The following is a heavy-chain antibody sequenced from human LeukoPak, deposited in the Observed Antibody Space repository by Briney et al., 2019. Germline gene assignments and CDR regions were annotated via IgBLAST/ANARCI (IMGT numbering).Heavy chain of an antibody. J-gene: IGHJ3*02. CDR1: GFTFSSYG. CDR2: ISGSGGST. D-gene: IGHD3-10*01. CDR3: AKHHTYTMVRGVTPDAFDI. V-gene: IGHV3-23*01. Sequence: PGGSLRLSCAASGFTFSSYGMSWVRQAPGKGLEWVSAISGSGGSTYYADSVKGRFTISRDNSKNTLYLQMNSLRAEDTAVYYCAKHHTYTMVRGVTPDAFDIRGQGTMVTVSS.